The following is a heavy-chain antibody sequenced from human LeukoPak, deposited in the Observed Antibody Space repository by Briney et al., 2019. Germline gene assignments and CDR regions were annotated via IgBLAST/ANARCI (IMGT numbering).Heavy chain of an antibody. V-gene: IGHV3-48*02. Sequence: GGSLRLSCAASGFTFSSYSMNWVRQAPGKGLEWVSYISSSSSTIYYADSVKGRFTISRDNAKNSLYLQMNSLRDEDTAVYYCARDMGGAASDRRGFDYWGQGTLVTVSS. D-gene: IGHD6-13*01. CDR2: ISSSSSTI. J-gene: IGHJ4*02. CDR1: GFTFSSYS. CDR3: ARDMGGAASDRRGFDY.